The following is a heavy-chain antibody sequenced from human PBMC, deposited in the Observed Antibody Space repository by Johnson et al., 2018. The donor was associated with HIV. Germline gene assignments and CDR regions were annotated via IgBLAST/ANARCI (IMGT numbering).Heavy chain of an antibody. J-gene: IGHJ3*02. V-gene: IGHV3-53*01. CDR3: ARVPDYGDYGDAFDI. D-gene: IGHD4-17*01. Sequence: VQLVESGGGLIQPGGSLRLSCAASGFTVSTNYMSWVRQAPGKGLECVSIIYSGGTTHYADSVKGRFAISRDNSKNTLYLQMKSLRAEDTAVYYCARVPDYGDYGDAFDIWGQGTMVTVSS. CDR2: IYSGGTT. CDR1: GFTVSTNY.